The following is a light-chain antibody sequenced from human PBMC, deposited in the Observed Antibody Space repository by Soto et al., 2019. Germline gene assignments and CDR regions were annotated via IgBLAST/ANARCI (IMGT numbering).Light chain of an antibody. J-gene: IGKJ4*01. CDR3: QQYYSYPLT. V-gene: IGKV1-8*01. Sequence: IQMTQSPSSLSASVGDRVTITCRASQGISSYLAWYQQKPGKAPKLLIYAASTLQSGVPSRFSGSGSGTDFTLTISCLQSEDFATYYCQQYYSYPLTFGGGTMVDIK. CDR1: QGISSY. CDR2: AAS.